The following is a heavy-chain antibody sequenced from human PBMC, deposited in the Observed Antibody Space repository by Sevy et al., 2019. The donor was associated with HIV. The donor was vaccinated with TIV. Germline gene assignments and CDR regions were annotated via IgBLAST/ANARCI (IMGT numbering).Heavy chain of an antibody. CDR2: IWPGDADT. CDR1: GYSFTNYW. J-gene: IGHJ4*02. CDR3: ATRHNYGSNVGVDY. Sequence: GESLKISCKGSGYSFTNYWIGWVRQMPGKGLEWMGIIWPGDADTRYSPSFQGQVTISADKSISTAYLQWSSLKASDTAIYYCATRHNYGSNVGVDYWGQGTLVTVSS. V-gene: IGHV5-51*01. D-gene: IGHD3-10*01.